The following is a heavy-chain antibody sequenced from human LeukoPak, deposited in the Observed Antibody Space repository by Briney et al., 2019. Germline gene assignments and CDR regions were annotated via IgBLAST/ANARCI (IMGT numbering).Heavy chain of an antibody. CDR2: IWYDGSNK. D-gene: IGHD6-13*01. CDR3: ARDRVAAAGYFDY. CDR1: GFTFSSYG. Sequence: GGSLRLSCAASGFTFSSYGMHWVRQAPGKGLEWVAVIWYDGSNKYYADSLKGRFTISRDNSKNTLYLQMNSLRAEDTAVYYCARDRVAAAGYFDYWGQGTLVTVSS. V-gene: IGHV3-33*01. J-gene: IGHJ4*02.